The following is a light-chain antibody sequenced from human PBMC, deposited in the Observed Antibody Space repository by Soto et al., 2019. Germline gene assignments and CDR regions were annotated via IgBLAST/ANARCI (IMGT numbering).Light chain of an antibody. CDR1: SSNIGRNT. V-gene: IGLV1-44*01. CDR3: AAWQDNRNGPV. J-gene: IGLJ2*01. Sequence: QSVLTQPPSASGTPGPTVAISCSGDSSNIGRNTVNWYQQFPGTAPKLLIHSTDQRPSGVSDRFSGSKSGTSASLAISGLQSEDAADYYCAAWQDNRNGPVFGGGTQLPVL. CDR2: STD.